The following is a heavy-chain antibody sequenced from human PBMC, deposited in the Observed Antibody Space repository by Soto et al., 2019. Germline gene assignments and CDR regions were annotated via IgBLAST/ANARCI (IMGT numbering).Heavy chain of an antibody. Sequence: EVQLVESGGGLVTPGGSLRLSCAASGLTFSTAWMNWVGQAPGKGLEWVGRIKSKTDGGTTDFAAPVRGIFTISRDDSTNTLSLQMNSLETEDTAVYYCTTDRAYNNCWGYYFDYWGQGTLVTVSS. CDR2: IKSKTDGGTT. D-gene: IGHD1-1*01. CDR1: GLTFSTAW. CDR3: TTDRAYNNCWGYYFDY. J-gene: IGHJ4*02. V-gene: IGHV3-15*07.